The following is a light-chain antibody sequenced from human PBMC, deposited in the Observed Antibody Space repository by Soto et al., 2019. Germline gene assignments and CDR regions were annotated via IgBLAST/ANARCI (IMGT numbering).Light chain of an antibody. Sequence: DIQMTQSPSSLSASVGDRVTITCRASQIISSYLNWYQQKPGKAPKLLIYAASSLQSGVPSRFSGSGSGTDFTLTISSLQPEDFATYYCQQSYNLRTFGQGTKVEIK. CDR1: QIISSY. J-gene: IGKJ1*01. CDR2: AAS. CDR3: QQSYNLRT. V-gene: IGKV1-39*01.